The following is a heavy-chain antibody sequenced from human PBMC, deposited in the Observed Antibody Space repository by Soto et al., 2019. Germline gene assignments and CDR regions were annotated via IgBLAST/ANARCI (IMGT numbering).Heavy chain of an antibody. D-gene: IGHD5-18*01. CDR3: ANGLDTAMGYWYFDL. CDR1: GFTFSSYA. J-gene: IGHJ2*01. CDR2: ISVSGGST. Sequence: EVQLLESGGGLVQPGGSLRLSCAASGFTFSSYAKSWVRQAPGKGLEWVSGISVSGGSTYHADSVKGRFTISRDSSKNTLYLQMNSLRAEDTAVYYCANGLDTAMGYWYFDLWGRGTLVTVSS. V-gene: IGHV3-23*01.